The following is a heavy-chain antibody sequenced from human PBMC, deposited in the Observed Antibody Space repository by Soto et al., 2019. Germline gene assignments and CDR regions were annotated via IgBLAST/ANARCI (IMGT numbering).Heavy chain of an antibody. CDR1: GFTLSIYT. V-gene: IGHV3-30-3*01. D-gene: IGHD6-19*01. J-gene: IGHJ6*02. CDR3: ARDSIAVLGGMDV. Sequence: QVQLVESGRGVVQPGRSLRLSCAASGFTLSIYTMHWVRQAPGKGLEWVAVISYDGSNKYYADSVKGRFTISRDNSKNTLYLQMNSLRAEDTAVYYCARDSIAVLGGMDVWGQGTTVTVSS. CDR2: ISYDGSNK.